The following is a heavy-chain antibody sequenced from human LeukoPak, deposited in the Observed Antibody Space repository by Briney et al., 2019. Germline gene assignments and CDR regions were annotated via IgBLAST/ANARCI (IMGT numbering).Heavy chain of an antibody. CDR3: VKGLRWELPLSD. J-gene: IGHJ4*02. CDR2: LSSNSGQI. D-gene: IGHD1-26*01. CDR1: GFTFSDYS. Sequence: GGSLRLSCAASGFTFSDYSMNWVRQAPGKGLEWVSTLSSNSGQIYYADSVRGRFIISRDNAENSLYLQMNSLRAEDTAVYFCVKGLRWELPLSDWGQGALVTVSS. V-gene: IGHV3-21*04.